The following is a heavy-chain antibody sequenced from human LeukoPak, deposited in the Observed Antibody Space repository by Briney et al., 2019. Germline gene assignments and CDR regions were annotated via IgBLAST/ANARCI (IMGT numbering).Heavy chain of an antibody. CDR2: TYYRSKWYN. J-gene: IGHJ4*02. Sequence: KSSQTLSLTCAISSDSFSSDSAAWNWIRQSPSRGLEWLGRTYYRSKWYNDYAVSVKSRITINPDTSKNQFSLQLNSVNIEDTDVYFCARGRKWGESGFDYWGQGALVTVSS. CDR3: ARGRKWGESGFDY. D-gene: IGHD2-8*01. CDR1: SDSFSSDSAA. V-gene: IGHV6-1*01.